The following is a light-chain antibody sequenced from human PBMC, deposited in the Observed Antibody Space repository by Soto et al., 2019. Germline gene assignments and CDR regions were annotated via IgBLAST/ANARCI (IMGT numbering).Light chain of an antibody. Sequence: DIQITQSPSTLSASVGDRVTITCRASQSISSWLPWYQQKPGKAPKLLIYKASSLESGVPSRFSGSGSGTEFTLTISSLQPDDFATYYCQQYNSYSWEFGQGTKVDIK. CDR2: KAS. J-gene: IGKJ1*01. V-gene: IGKV1-5*03. CDR3: QQYNSYSWE. CDR1: QSISSW.